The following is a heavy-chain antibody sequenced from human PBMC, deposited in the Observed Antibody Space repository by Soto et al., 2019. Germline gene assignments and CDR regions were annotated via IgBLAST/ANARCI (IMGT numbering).Heavy chain of an antibody. CDR1: GYTFTNYG. D-gene: IGHD3-10*01. Sequence: QVQLVQSGGEVKKPGASVKVSCKASGYTFTNYGISWVRQAPGQGLEWMGWINVYNGNTKYAQKVQGRVTMTTDTTTXTXHMELRSRRSDDTAVYYCARGVGSGSYYNQYNWFDPWGQGTLVTVSS. V-gene: IGHV1-18*01. CDR2: INVYNGNT. CDR3: ARGVGSGSYYNQYNWFDP. J-gene: IGHJ5*02.